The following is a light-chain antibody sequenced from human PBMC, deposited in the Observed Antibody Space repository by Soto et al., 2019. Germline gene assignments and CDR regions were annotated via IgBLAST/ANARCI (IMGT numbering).Light chain of an antibody. J-gene: IGKJ1*01. CDR2: KVS. Sequence: DVMMTQSPLSLPVTLGQPASISCRSSQSLVYSDGNNYLSWFHQRPGQSPRRLIYKVSNRESGVPGRFSGSGSSTDFTLRISRVEAEDIGVYYCMQDTYWPRTFGQGTKVEIK. CDR1: QSLVYSDGNNY. V-gene: IGKV2-30*01. CDR3: MQDTYWPRT.